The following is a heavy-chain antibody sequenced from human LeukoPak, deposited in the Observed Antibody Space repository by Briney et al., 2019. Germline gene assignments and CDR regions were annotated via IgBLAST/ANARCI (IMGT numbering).Heavy chain of an antibody. CDR3: ARDGVYDILTGYCDY. CDR1: GFTFSDYY. V-gene: IGHV3-11*04. CDR2: ISSSSSTI. D-gene: IGHD3-9*01. Sequence: GGSLRLSCAASGFTFSDYYMSWIRQAPGKGLEWVSYISSSSSTIYYEDSVKGRFTISRDNAKNSLYLQMNSLGAEDTAVYYCARDGVYDILTGYCDYWGQGTLVTVSS. J-gene: IGHJ4*02.